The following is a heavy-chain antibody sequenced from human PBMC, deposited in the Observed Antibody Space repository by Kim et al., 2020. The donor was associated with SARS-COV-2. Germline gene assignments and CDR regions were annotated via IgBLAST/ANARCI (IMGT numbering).Heavy chain of an antibody. CDR1: GGSISSSSYY. CDR2: IYYSGST. CDR3: ARQRGEYDFWSGYYPLYGMDV. V-gene: IGHV4-39*01. D-gene: IGHD3-3*01. J-gene: IGHJ6*02. Sequence: SETLSLTCTVSGGSISSSSYYWGWIRQPPGKGLEWIGSIYYSGSTYYNPSLKSRVTISVDTSKNQFSLKLSSVTAADTAVYYCARQRGEYDFWSGYYPLYGMDVWGQGTTVTVSS.